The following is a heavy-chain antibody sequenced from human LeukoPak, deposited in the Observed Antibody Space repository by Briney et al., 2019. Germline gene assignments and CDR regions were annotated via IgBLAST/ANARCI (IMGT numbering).Heavy chain of an antibody. CDR1: GFTVSSNY. V-gene: IGHV3-53*01. J-gene: IGHJ6*02. CDR3: ASRRKSFYGMDV. D-gene: IGHD1-26*01. CDR2: IYSGVST. Sequence: GGSLRLSCAASGFTVSSNYMSWVRQAPGKGLEWVSVIYSGVSTYYADSVKGRFTISRDNSKNTLYLQMNSLRAEDTAVYYCASRRKSFYGMDVWGQGTTVTVSS.